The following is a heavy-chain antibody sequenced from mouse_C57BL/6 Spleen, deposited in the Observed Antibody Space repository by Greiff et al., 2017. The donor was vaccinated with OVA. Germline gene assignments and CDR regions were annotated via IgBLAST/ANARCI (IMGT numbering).Heavy chain of an antibody. D-gene: IGHD2-5*01. Sequence: VQLQQSGPGLVQPSQSLSITCTVSGFSLTSYGVHWVRQSPGKGLEWLGVLWSGGSTDYTAAFISRLSISKYNSKSQVFFKMNSLQADDTAIYYCAIHSNSLAWFADWGQGTLVTVSA. CDR2: LWSGGST. CDR3: AIHSNSLAWFAD. CDR1: GFSLTSYG. V-gene: IGHV2-2*01. J-gene: IGHJ3*01.